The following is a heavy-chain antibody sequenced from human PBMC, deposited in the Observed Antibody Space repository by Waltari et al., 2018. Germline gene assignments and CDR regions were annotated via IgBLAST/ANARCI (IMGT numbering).Heavy chain of an antibody. CDR1: GYSISSGYY. CDR2: IYHSGST. CDR3: AEVDYYYYYMDV. D-gene: IGHD2-15*01. Sequence: QVQLQESGPGLVKPSEPLSLTCTVSGYSISSGYYWGWIRQPPGKGLEWIGSIYHSGSTYYNPSLKSRVTISVDTSKNQFSLKLSSVTAADTAVYYCAEVDYYYYYMDVWGKGTTVTVSS. J-gene: IGHJ6*03. V-gene: IGHV4-38-2*02.